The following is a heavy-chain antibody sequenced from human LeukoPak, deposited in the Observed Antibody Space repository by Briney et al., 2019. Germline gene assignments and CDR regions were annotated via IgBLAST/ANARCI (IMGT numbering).Heavy chain of an antibody. J-gene: IGHJ4*02. CDR1: GFTFSSYA. CDR3: AKGGWNYVYVDY. V-gene: IGHV3-23*01. CDR2: TSGSGGST. Sequence: GGSLRLSCAASGFTFSSYAMSWVRQAPGKGLEWVSATSGSGGSTYYADSVKGRFTISRDNSKNTLYLQMNSLRAEDTAVYYCAKGGWNYVYVDYWGQGTLVTVSS. D-gene: IGHD1-7*01.